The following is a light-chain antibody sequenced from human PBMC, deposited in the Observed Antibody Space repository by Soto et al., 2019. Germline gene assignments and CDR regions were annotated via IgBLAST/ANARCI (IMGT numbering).Light chain of an antibody. Sequence: EIVLTQSPGTLSLSPGARAPLSCRASQTVLSYLAWYQQKPGQAPRLLIYDASNRATGIPARFSGGGSGTDFTLTISSLEPEEFAVYYCQQRRNWPLTFGGGTKVDI. CDR3: QQRRNWPLT. J-gene: IGKJ4*01. CDR1: QTVLSY. V-gene: IGKV3-11*01. CDR2: DAS.